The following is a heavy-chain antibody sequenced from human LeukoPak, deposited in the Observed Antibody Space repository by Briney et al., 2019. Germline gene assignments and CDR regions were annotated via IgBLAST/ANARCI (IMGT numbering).Heavy chain of an antibody. CDR2: INHSGHT. D-gene: IGHD6-13*01. V-gene: IGHV4-4*02. CDR3: ARGSLAAAGAPRVLYFFDS. CDR1: GGSIRSTNW. Sequence: SETLSLTCGVSGGSIRSTNWWSWVRQPPGKGLEWIGEINHSGHTNYNPSLKSRVTISVDTSKNQFSLNLSSVTAADTAVYYCARGSLAAAGAPRVLYFFDSWGQGTLVPVSS. J-gene: IGHJ4*02.